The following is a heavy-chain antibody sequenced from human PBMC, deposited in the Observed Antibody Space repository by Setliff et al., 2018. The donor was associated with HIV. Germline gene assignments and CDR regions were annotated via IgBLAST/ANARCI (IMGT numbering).Heavy chain of an antibody. J-gene: IGHJ4*02. Sequence: SETLSLTCTVSGVSISAYYWNWIRQSPGKGLEWIGFGYYSGTTYYNPSLKSRVTISLDTPRNHFSLNLHSVTAADTAVYYCARTYSSSWYSSHLWVDYWGQGTLVTVSS. V-gene: IGHV4-59*08. CDR3: ARTYSSSWYSSHLWVDY. D-gene: IGHD6-13*01. CDR2: GYYSGTT. CDR1: GVSISAYY.